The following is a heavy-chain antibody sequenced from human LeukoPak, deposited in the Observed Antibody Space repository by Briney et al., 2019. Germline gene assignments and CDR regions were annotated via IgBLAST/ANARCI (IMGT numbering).Heavy chain of an antibody. J-gene: IGHJ6*03. CDR3: ARLSYGYPNYYYYMDV. D-gene: IGHD5-18*01. Sequence: SETLSLTCSVSGGSISSSSYYWGWIRQPPGKGLEWIGNIYYSGSTYYIPSLKSRVTISVDTSKNQFSLKLTSVTAADTAVYYCARLSYGYPNYYYYMDVWGKGTTVTVSS. V-gene: IGHV4-39*07. CDR1: GGSISSSSYY. CDR2: IYYSGST.